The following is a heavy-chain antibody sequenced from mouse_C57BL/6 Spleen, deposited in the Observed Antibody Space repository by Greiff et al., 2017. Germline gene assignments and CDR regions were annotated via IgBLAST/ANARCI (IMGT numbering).Heavy chain of an antibody. CDR1: GYSITNGNHW. Sequence: EVQLQQSGPALVKPSQTVSLTCTVTGYSITNGNHWWNWIRQVSGSKLEWIGYISSSGSTDSNPFLKSRISITRATSKNQLFLQLNSVTTEDMATNYWAREEGYYYGSSPHWYFDVWGTGTTVTVSS. CDR2: ISSSGST. J-gene: IGHJ1*03. D-gene: IGHD1-1*01. CDR3: AREEGYYYGSSPHWYFDV. V-gene: IGHV3-4*01.